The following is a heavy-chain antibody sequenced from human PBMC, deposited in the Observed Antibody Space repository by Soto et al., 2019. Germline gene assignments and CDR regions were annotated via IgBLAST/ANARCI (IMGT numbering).Heavy chain of an antibody. CDR1: GYTFTSYA. CDR2: INAGNGDT. CDR3: ARGSSGSPYYLDY. J-gene: IGHJ4*02. Sequence: QVQLVQSGAEVKKPGASVKVSCKASGYTFTSYAMHWVRQAPGQRLEWMGWINAGNGDTKYSQRFQGRVTITKDTSASTVYMELSSLGSEDTAAYYCARGSSGSPYYLDYWGQGTLVTVSS. D-gene: IGHD1-26*01. V-gene: IGHV1-3*01.